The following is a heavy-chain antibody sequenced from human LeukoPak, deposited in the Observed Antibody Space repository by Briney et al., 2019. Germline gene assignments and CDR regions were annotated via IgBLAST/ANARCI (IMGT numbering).Heavy chain of an antibody. CDR2: ISGSSAYI. CDR1: GFAFSSYS. J-gene: IGHJ4*02. V-gene: IGHV3-21*01. Sequence: GGSLRLSCAASGFAFSSYSMNWVRQAPGKGLEWVSSISGSSAYIYYAASVKGRFTISRDNAKNSLYLQMNSLRAEDTAVYYCARIPGDYWGQGTLVTVSS. CDR3: ARIPGDY. D-gene: IGHD2-2*02.